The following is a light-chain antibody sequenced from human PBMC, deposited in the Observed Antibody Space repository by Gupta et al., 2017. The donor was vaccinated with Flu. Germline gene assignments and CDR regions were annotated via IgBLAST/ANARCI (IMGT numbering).Light chain of an antibody. J-gene: IGLJ2*01. CDR3: GADHGSGSGRAV. CDR2: VGTGGIVG. Sequence: QPVLTQPPSASASLGASVTLTCTLSSGYSNYKVDWYQQRPGKGPRFVMRVGTGGIVGSKGDGIPDRFSVLGSGLNRYLTIKNIQEEDESDYHCGADHGSGSGRAVFGGGTKLTVL. V-gene: IGLV9-49*01. CDR1: SGYSNYK.